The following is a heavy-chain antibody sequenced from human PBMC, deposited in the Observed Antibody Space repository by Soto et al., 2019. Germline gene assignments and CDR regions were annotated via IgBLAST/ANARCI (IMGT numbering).Heavy chain of an antibody. V-gene: IGHV4-31*03. Sequence: SETLSLTCTVSGGSISSGGYYWSWIRQHPGKGREGSGYIYSSGSTNYNPSLKSRVTMSVDNSKNTLYLQMNSLRAEDTAVYYCAKDSGGRTSWYGVGFDPWGQGTLVTVSS. CDR2: IYSSGST. D-gene: IGHD6-13*01. CDR1: GGSISSGGYY. CDR3: AKDSGGRTSWYGVGFDP. J-gene: IGHJ5*02.